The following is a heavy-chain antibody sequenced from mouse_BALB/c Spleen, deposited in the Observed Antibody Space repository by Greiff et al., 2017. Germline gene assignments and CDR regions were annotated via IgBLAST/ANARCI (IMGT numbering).Heavy chain of an antibody. Sequence: QVQLQQSAAELARPGASVKMSCKASGYTFTSYTMHWVKQRPGQGLEWIGYINPSSGYTEYNQKFKDKTTLTADKSSSTAYMQLSSLTSEDSAVYYCARAGWLPYYAMDYWGQGTSVTVSS. CDR3: ARAGWLPYYAMDY. CDR2: INPSSGYT. J-gene: IGHJ4*01. V-gene: IGHV1-4*02. D-gene: IGHD2-3*01. CDR1: GYTFTSYT.